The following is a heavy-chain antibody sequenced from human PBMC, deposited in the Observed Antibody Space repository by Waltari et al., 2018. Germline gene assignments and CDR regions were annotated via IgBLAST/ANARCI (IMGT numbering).Heavy chain of an antibody. CDR3: AKDRCTNGVCWDDY. CDR2: ISGSAINT. J-gene: IGHJ4*02. D-gene: IGHD2-8*01. CDR1: GFTFGSYA. V-gene: IGHV3-23*01. Sequence: EVQVLESGGGLVQPGGSLRPSCGASGFTFGSYAMSWVRQAPGKGLEWISSISGSAINTYYADSVKGRFTISRDNSKNTLYLQMNSLRADDTAVYYCAKDRCTNGVCWDDYWGQGTLVTVSS.